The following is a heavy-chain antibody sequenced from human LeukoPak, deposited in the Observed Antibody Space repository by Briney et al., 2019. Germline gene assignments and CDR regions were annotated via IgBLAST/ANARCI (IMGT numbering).Heavy chain of an antibody. CDR3: ARVSEVVTATDAFDI. J-gene: IGHJ3*02. D-gene: IGHD2-21*02. Sequence: ASVKVSCKASGGTFSSYAISWVRQAPGQGLEWMGRIIPILGIANYAQKFQGRVTITADKSTSTAYMELSSLRSEDTAVYYCARVSEVVTATDAFDIWGQGTMVTVSS. CDR2: IIPILGIA. V-gene: IGHV1-69*04. CDR1: GGTFSSYA.